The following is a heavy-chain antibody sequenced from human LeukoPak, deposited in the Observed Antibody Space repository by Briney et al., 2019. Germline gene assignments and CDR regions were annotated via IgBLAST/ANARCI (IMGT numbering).Heavy chain of an antibody. D-gene: IGHD6-6*01. Sequence: GGSLRLSCAASGFTFSDYYISWIRQAPGKGLEWVSYISSSGSTIYYADSVKGRFTISRDNAKNSLYLQMNSLRAEDTAVYYCARAPYSSSSIWFDPWGQGTLVTVSS. V-gene: IGHV3-11*04. CDR2: ISSSGSTI. CDR1: GFTFSDYY. CDR3: ARAPYSSSSIWFDP. J-gene: IGHJ5*02.